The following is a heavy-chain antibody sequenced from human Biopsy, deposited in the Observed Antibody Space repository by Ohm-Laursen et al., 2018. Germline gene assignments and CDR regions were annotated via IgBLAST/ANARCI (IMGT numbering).Heavy chain of an antibody. CDR1: GGTFSNYG. CDR3: ATKLTGYFHH. J-gene: IGHJ1*01. CDR2: NIPILGTG. D-gene: IGHD3-9*01. Sequence: SVKVSCKAPGGTFSNYGVHWVRQAPGQGLEWLGGNIPILGTGNYAQKFQDRVTVAADTSTSTATMELRSLRSDDTAAYYCATKLTGYFHHWGQGTLVIVSS. V-gene: IGHV1-69*06.